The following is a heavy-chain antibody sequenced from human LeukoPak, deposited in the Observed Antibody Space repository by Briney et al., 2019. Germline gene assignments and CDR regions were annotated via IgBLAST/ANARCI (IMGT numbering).Heavy chain of an antibody. D-gene: IGHD3-22*01. J-gene: IGHJ4*02. Sequence: ASVKVSCKASGGTFSSYAISWVRQAPGQGLERMGGIIPIFGTANYAQKFQGGVTITADESTSTAYMELSSLRSEDTAVYYCARDRDDSSGYYSHFDYWGQGTLVTVSS. CDR1: GGTFSSYA. CDR2: IIPIFGTA. V-gene: IGHV1-69*01. CDR3: ARDRDDSSGYYSHFDY.